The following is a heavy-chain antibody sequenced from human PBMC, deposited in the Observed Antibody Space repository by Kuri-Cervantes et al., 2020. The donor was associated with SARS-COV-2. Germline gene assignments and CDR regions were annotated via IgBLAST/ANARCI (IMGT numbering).Heavy chain of an antibody. CDR3: AKDRTDTVVFDSYYFDY. CDR1: GFTFSSYG. Sequence: GGSLRLSCAASGFTFSSYGMHWVRQAPGKGLEWVAFIRYDGSNKYYADSVKGRFTISRDNSKNTLYLQMNSLRAEDTAVYYCAKDRTDTVVFDSYYFDYWGQGTLVTVSS. J-gene: IGHJ4*02. CDR2: IRYDGSNK. D-gene: IGHD5-18*01. V-gene: IGHV3-30*02.